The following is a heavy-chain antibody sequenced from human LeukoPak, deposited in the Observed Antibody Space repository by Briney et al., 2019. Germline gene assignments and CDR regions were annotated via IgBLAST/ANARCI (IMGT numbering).Heavy chain of an antibody. V-gene: IGHV4-59*01. CDR1: GGSISTYY. CDR3: ARDSGLDV. CDR2: IYCTGST. J-gene: IGHJ6*02. D-gene: IGHD3-10*01. Sequence: SETLSLTCTVSGGSISTYYWSWIRQSPGKGLEWIGYIYCTGSTNYNPSLKSRVTISVDTSKNQFSLKLSSVTAADTAVYYCARDSGLDVWGQGTTVTVSS.